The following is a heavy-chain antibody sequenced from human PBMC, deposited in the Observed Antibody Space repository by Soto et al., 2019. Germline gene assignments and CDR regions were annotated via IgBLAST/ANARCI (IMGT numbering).Heavy chain of an antibody. CDR1: GGTFSSYA. J-gene: IGHJ6*02. Sequence: SVKVSCKASGGTFSSYAISWVRQAPGQGLEWMGGIIPIFGTANYAQKFQGRVTITADESTSTAYMEVSSLRSEDTAVYYCARANGDYVGYHYYGMDVWCQGTMVSVSS. D-gene: IGHD4-17*01. V-gene: IGHV1-69*13. CDR3: ARANGDYVGYHYYGMDV. CDR2: IIPIFGTA.